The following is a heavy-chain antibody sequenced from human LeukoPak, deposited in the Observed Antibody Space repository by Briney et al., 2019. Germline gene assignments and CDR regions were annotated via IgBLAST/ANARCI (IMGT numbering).Heavy chain of an antibody. V-gene: IGHV4-31*03. CDR3: ARSPQLLWFGELNWFDP. CDR1: GGSISSGGYY. CDR2: IYYSGST. Sequence: SETLSLTCTVSGGSISSGGYYWGWIRQHPGKGLEWIGYIYYSGSTYYNPSLKSRVTISVDTSKNQFSLKLSSVTAADTAVYYCARSPQLLWFGELNWFDPWGQGTLVTVSS. D-gene: IGHD3-10*01. J-gene: IGHJ5*02.